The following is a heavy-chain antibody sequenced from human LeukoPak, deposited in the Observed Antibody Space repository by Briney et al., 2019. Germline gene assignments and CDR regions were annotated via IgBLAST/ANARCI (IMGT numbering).Heavy chain of an antibody. CDR2: IKQDGSEK. Sequence: GGSPRLSCAASGFTFSSYWMSWVRQAPGKGLEWVANIKQDGSEKYYVDSVKGRFTISRDNAKNSLYLQMNSLRAEDTAVYYCARDYSPYYYDSSGRGDYWGQGTLVTVSS. CDR3: ARDYSPYYYDSSGRGDY. J-gene: IGHJ4*02. V-gene: IGHV3-7*01. CDR1: GFTFSSYW. D-gene: IGHD3-22*01.